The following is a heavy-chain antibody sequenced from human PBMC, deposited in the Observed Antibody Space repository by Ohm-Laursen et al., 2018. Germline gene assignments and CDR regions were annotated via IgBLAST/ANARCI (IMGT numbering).Heavy chain of an antibody. J-gene: IGHJ3*02. V-gene: IGHV4-61*08. CDR3: VRWPLAFAI. CDR2: IYHSGST. Sequence: PSQTLSLTWTVSGGSVSSGAYYWTWIRQPPGKGLEWIGYIYHSGSTNYNPTLKSRVTISLDTSKNQFSLKLRSVTAADTAVYYCVRWPLAFAIWGQGTMVTVSS. CDR1: GGSVSSGAYY.